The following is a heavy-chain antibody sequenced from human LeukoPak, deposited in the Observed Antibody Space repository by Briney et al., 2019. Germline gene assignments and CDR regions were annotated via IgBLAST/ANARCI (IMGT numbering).Heavy chain of an antibody. CDR1: GFTFSSYA. J-gene: IGHJ4*02. CDR2: ISYDGSNK. V-gene: IGHV3-30-3*01. Sequence: GGSLRLSCAASGFTFSSYAMHWVRQAPGKGLEWVAVISYDGSNKYYADSVKGRFTISRDNAKNSLYLQMNSLRAEDTAVYYCASAPELWFGGLDYWGQGTLVTVSS. D-gene: IGHD3-10*01. CDR3: ASAPELWFGGLDY.